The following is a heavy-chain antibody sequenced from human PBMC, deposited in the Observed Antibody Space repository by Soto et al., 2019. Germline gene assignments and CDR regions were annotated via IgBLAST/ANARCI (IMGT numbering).Heavy chain of an antibody. Sequence: ASVKVSFKASGYTFTSYYMHWVRQAPGQGLEWMGIINPSGGSTSYAQKFQGRVTMTRDTSTSTVYMELSSLRSEDTAVYYCARDPGGTSRSNYWYFDLWGRGTLVTVSS. J-gene: IGHJ2*01. V-gene: IGHV1-46*03. CDR1: GYTFTSYY. D-gene: IGHD2-2*01. CDR3: ARDPGGTSRSNYWYFDL. CDR2: INPSGGST.